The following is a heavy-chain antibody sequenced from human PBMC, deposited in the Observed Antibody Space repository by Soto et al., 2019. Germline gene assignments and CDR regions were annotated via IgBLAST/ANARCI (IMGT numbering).Heavy chain of an antibody. Sequence: SETLSLTCTVSGDSISSSYWNWIRQAPGKGLEWIGYIDDTGSTNYNPSLKSRVTLSVDPSNNQYSLKLSSVTAADTAVYFCARGVLEWLLRDSYYYYMDVWGKGTTVTVSS. J-gene: IGHJ6*03. CDR1: GDSISSSY. D-gene: IGHD3-3*01. CDR2: IDDTGST. CDR3: ARGVLEWLLRDSYYYYMDV. V-gene: IGHV4-59*01.